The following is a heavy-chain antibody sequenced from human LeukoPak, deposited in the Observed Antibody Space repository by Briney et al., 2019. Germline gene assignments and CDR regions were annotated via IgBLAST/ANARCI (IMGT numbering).Heavy chain of an antibody. CDR1: GFTFSDNH. V-gene: IGHV3-53*04. CDR2: MYSGGST. D-gene: IGHD2-8*02. CDR3: ARAQYSTGAPRHFDC. Sequence: GGSLRLSCAASGFTFSDNHMSWVRQAPGKGVEGVSAMYSGGSTYYADSVKGRFTISRHNSKNTLFLQMNSLRAEDTAIYYCARAQYSTGAPRHFDCWGQGTLVTVSS. J-gene: IGHJ4*02.